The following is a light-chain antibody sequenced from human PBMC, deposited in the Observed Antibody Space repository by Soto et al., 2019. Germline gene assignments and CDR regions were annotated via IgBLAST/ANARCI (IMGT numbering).Light chain of an antibody. CDR2: KAS. Sequence: DIQMTQSPSTLSASVGDRVTITCRASQSISSWLAWYQQKPGKAPKLLIYKASSLESGVPSRFSGSGSGTESTLTISRVQPDDFATYYCQQYNSYPWTFGQGTKVEIK. CDR3: QQYNSYPWT. CDR1: QSISSW. V-gene: IGKV1-5*03. J-gene: IGKJ1*01.